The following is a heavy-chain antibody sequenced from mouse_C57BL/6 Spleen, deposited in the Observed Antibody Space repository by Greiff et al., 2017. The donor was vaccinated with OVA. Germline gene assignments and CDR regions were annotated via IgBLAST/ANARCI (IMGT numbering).Heavy chain of an antibody. J-gene: IGHJ3*01. V-gene: IGHV1-61*01. Sequence: QQSCKASGYTFTSYWMDWVKQRPGQGLEWIGNIYPSDSETHYNQKFKDKATLTVDKSSSTAYMQLSSLTSEDSAVYYCARWDSSGYVWFAYWGQGTLVTVSA. CDR1: GYTFTSYW. CDR3: ARWDSSGYVWFAY. D-gene: IGHD3-2*02. CDR2: IYPSDSET.